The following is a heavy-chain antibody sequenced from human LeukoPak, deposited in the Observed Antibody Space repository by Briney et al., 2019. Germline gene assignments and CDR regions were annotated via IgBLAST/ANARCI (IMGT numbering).Heavy chain of an antibody. J-gene: IGHJ4*02. D-gene: IGHD2-2*01. CDR3: ARVLYGSRVNVIDS. Sequence: PGGSLTLSCPSSGFTFSNYWINWVRQAPGKGLEWGANMNEYGSEKYYVDSVRGRFTISRDNAENSLFLHMNSLRVEDTAVYRCARVLYGSRVNVIDSWGPGTLVTVSS. V-gene: IGHV3-7*01. CDR1: GFTFSNYW. CDR2: MNEYGSEK.